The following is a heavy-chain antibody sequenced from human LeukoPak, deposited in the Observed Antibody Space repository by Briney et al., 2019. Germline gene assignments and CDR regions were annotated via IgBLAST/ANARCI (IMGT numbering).Heavy chain of an antibody. CDR3: ARDPRAGVAIGATVYFDY. D-gene: IGHD2-21*01. CDR2: IYPGGST. V-gene: IGHV3-66*01. Sequence: GGSLRLSCAASGFTFSSNYMSWVRQAPGKGLEWVSVIYPGGSTYYADSVKGRFTISRDNSKNTLYLQMNSLRAEDTAVYYCARDPRAGVAIGATVYFDYWGQGTLVTVSS. J-gene: IGHJ4*02. CDR1: GFTFSSNY.